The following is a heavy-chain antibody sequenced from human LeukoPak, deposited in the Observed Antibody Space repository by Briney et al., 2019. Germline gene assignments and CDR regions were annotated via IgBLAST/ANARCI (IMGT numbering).Heavy chain of an antibody. J-gene: IGHJ5*02. D-gene: IGHD3-9*01. Sequence: GGSLRLSCAASGFTFSSYAMSWVRQAPGKGLEWVSPISGSGGSTYYADSVKGRFTISRDNSKNTLYLQMNSLRAEDTAVYYCAKDRGRTVRYFDRDPNWFDPWGQGTLVTVSS. V-gene: IGHV3-23*01. CDR3: AKDRGRTVRYFDRDPNWFDP. CDR2: ISGSGGST. CDR1: GFTFSSYA.